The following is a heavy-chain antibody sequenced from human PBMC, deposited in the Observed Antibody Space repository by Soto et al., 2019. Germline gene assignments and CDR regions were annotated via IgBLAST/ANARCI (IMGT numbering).Heavy chain of an antibody. D-gene: IGHD2-15*01. V-gene: IGHV1-2*04. CDR2: INPNSGGT. CDR1: GYTFTGHY. J-gene: IGHJ6*02. CDR3: ARDGCSGGSCYNYYYYGMDV. Sequence: ASVKVSCKASGYTFTGHYMHWVRQAPGQGLEWMGWINPNSGGTNYAQKFQGWVTMTRDTSISTAYMELSRLRSDDTAVYYCARDGCSGGSCYNYYYYGMDVWGQGTTVTVSS.